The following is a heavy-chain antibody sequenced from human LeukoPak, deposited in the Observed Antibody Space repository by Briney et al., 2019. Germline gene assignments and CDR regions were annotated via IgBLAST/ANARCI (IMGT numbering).Heavy chain of an antibody. CDR3: AREKQGYCSSTSCYAVGSFDY. J-gene: IGHJ4*02. V-gene: IGHV4-31*03. D-gene: IGHD2-2*01. CDR1: GGSISSGGYY. Sequence: SETLSLTCTVSGGSISSGGYYWSWIRQHPGKGLEWIGYIYYSGSTYYNPSLKSRVTISVDTSKNQFSLKLSSETAADTAVYYCAREKQGYCSSTSCYAVGSFDYWGQGTLVTVSS. CDR2: IYYSGST.